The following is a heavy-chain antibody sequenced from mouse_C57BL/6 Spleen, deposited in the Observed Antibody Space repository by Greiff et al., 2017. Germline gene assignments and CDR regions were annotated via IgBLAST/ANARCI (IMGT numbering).Heavy chain of an antibody. CDR3: ARRGSGYDYYAMDY. Sequence: VQLQQSGPELVKPGASVKISCKASGYSFTDYNMNWVKPSNGKSLEWIGVINPNSGTASYNQKFKGKATLTVDQSSSTAYMQLNSLTSEDSAVYYCARRGSGYDYYAMDYWGQGTSVTVSS. J-gene: IGHJ4*01. V-gene: IGHV1-39*01. CDR1: GYSFTDYN. CDR2: INPNSGTA. D-gene: IGHD3-2*02.